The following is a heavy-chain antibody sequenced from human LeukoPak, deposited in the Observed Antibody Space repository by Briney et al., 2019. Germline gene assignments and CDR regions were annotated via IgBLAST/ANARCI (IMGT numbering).Heavy chain of an antibody. CDR3: ASPSGYDFRDDAFDI. CDR2: INPSGGST. D-gene: IGHD5-12*01. Sequence: ASVKVSCKASGYTSTSYYMHWVRQAPGQGLEWMGIINPSGGSTSYAQKFQGRVTMTRDTSTSTVHMELSSLRSEDTAMYYCASPSGYDFRDDAFDIWGQGTMVTVSS. CDR1: GYTSTSYY. J-gene: IGHJ3*02. V-gene: IGHV1-46*01.